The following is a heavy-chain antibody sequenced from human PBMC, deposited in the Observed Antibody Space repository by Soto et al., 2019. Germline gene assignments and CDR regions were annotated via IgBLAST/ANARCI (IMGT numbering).Heavy chain of an antibody. CDR2: IWYDGSNK. J-gene: IGHJ6*02. CDR1: GFTFSSYG. V-gene: IGHV3-33*01. D-gene: IGHD3-22*01. Sequence: GGSLRLSCAASGFTFSSYGMHWVRQAPGKGLEWVAVIWYDGSNKYYADSVKGRFTIPRDNSKNTLYLQMNSLRAEDTAVYYCARDSQYYYDSSGYYYATSGYGMDVWGQGTTVTVSS. CDR3: ARDSQYYYDSSGYYYATSGYGMDV.